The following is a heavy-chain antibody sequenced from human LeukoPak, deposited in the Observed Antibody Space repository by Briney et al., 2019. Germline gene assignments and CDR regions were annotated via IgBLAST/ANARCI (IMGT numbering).Heavy chain of an antibody. CDR1: GFTFSSYT. V-gene: IGHV3-23*01. D-gene: IGHD1-1*01. CDR2: ISGSGGST. CDR3: AKDELET. Sequence: GGSLRLSCAASGFTFSSYTMTWVRQAPGKGLEWASTISGSGGSTYYADSVKGRFTISRDNSKNTLYLQMISLRAEDTAVYYCAKDELETWGQGTLVTVSS. J-gene: IGHJ5*02.